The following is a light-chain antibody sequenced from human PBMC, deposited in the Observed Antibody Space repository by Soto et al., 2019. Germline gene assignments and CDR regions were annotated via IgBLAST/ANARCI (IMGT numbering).Light chain of an antibody. CDR2: KAS. CDR1: QSISSW. Sequence: DIQMTQSPSTLSASVGDRVTITCRASQSISSWLAWYQQKPGKAPKLLIYKASSLESGVPSRFSGSGSGTEFTLTISSRQPDDFATYYCQQYNSYLLPCGGGTKVEIK. J-gene: IGKJ4*01. CDR3: QQYNSYLLP. V-gene: IGKV1-5*03.